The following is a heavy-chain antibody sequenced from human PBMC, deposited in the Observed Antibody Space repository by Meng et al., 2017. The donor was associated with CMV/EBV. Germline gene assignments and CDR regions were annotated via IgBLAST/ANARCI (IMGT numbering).Heavy chain of an antibody. J-gene: IGHJ6*02. D-gene: IGHD5-12*01. Sequence: GESLKISCAASGFTFSSYSMNWVRQAPGKGLEWVSSISSSSSYIYYADSVKGRFTISRDNAKNSLYLQVNSLRAEDTAVYYCARGIYSGYDSHYYYGMDVWGQGTTVTVSS. CDR3: ARGIYSGYDSHYYYGMDV. V-gene: IGHV3-21*01. CDR1: GFTFSSYS. CDR2: ISSSSSYI.